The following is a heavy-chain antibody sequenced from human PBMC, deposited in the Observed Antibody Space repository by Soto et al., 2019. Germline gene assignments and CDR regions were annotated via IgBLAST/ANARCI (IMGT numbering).Heavy chain of an antibody. CDR1: GSSFTSYC. CDR2: IYPGDSDT. D-gene: IGHD2-15*01. CDR3: ARGVVSSRSYYYGMDV. J-gene: IGHJ6*01. Sequence: PGQSLKLAFKGSGSSFTSYCIGWVRQMPGKGLKWMGIIYPGDSDTRYSPSFQGQVTISADKSISTAYLQWSSLKASDTAMYYCARGVVSSRSYYYGMDVWGQGTTVTVSS. V-gene: IGHV5-51*01.